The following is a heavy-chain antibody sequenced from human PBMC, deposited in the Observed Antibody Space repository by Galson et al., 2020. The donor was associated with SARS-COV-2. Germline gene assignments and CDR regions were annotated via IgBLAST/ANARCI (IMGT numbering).Heavy chain of an antibody. V-gene: IGHV4-31*03. D-gene: IGHD7-27*01. CDR1: GGSICSGGYY. Sequence: SQTLSLTCTVSGGSICSGGYYWSWIRQHPGKGLEWIGYIYYSGSTYYNPSLKSRVTISVDTSKNQFSLKLSSVTAADTAVYYCASRLGIHGRDYYYGMDVWGQGTTVTVSS. CDR3: ASRLGIHGRDYYYGMDV. J-gene: IGHJ6*02. CDR2: IYYSGST.